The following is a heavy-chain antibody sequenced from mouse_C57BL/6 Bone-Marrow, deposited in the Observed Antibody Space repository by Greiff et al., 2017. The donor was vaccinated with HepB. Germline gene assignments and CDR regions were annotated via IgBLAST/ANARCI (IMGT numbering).Heavy chain of an antibody. V-gene: IGHV1-55*01. CDR3: ARWRDGNYVAY. CDR2: IYPGSGST. J-gene: IGHJ3*01. CDR1: GYTFTSYW. Sequence: QVQLKQSGAELVKPGASVKMSCKASGYTFTSYWITWVKQRPGQGLEWIGDIYPGSGSTNYNEKFKSKATLTVDTSSSTAYMQLSSLTSEDSAVYYCARWRDGNYVAYWGQGTLVTVSA. D-gene: IGHD2-1*01.